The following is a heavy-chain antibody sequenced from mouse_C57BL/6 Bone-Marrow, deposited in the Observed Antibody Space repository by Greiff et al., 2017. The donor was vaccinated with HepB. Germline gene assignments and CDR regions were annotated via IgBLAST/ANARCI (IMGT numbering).Heavy chain of an antibody. CDR3: AREEGLTGNDFDY. CDR1: GYSITSDYY. V-gene: IGHV3-6*01. CDR2: ISYDGSN. D-gene: IGHD4-1*01. Sequence: EVQLVESGPGLVKPSQSLSLTCSVSGYSITSDYYWYWIRQFPGNKLEWMGYISYDGSNNYNPTLKNRITITRDTSTNPFFLKLNSVTTEDTATYYCAREEGLTGNDFDYWGQGTTPTVS. J-gene: IGHJ2*01.